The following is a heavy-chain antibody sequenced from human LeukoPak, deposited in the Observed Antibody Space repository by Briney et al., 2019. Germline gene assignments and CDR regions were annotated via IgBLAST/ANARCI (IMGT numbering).Heavy chain of an antibody. Sequence: GGSLRLSCVASGFTVSSNYMTWVRQAPGKGLEWVSVVYSVGSTYYADSVRGRFTISRDNSKNTLYLQMNSLRAEDTAVYYCARDYGGSSPFDYWGQGTLVTVSS. CDR2: VYSVGST. D-gene: IGHD4-23*01. CDR3: ARDYGGSSPFDY. J-gene: IGHJ4*02. CDR1: GFTVSSNY. V-gene: IGHV3-53*01.